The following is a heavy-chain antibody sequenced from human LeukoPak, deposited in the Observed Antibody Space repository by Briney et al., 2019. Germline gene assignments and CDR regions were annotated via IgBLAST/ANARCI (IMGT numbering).Heavy chain of an antibody. J-gene: IGHJ4*02. CDR2: IYYSGST. Sequence: PSETLSLTCTVSGGSISSGGYYWSWIRQPPGKGLEWIGSIYYSGSTYYNPSLKSRVTISVDTSKNQFSLKLSSVAAADTAVYYCARDSGFDYWGQGTLVTVSS. CDR3: ARDSGFDY. V-gene: IGHV4-39*07. CDR1: GGSISSGGYY.